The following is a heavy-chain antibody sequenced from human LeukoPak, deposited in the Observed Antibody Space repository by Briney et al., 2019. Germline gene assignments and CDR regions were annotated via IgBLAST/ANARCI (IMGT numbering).Heavy chain of an antibody. D-gene: IGHD3-10*01. Sequence: GESLKISCKGSGYSFSTYWIAWVRQMPGKGLDWMGIIYPGDSDTRYSPSLQGQVTISADKSVSTAYLQWSSLKASDTAMYYCARQSYSYYGSGSYDNWFDPWGQGTLVTVSS. CDR3: ARQSYSYYGSGSYDNWFDP. CDR1: GYSFSTYW. V-gene: IGHV5-51*01. J-gene: IGHJ5*02. CDR2: IYPGDSDT.